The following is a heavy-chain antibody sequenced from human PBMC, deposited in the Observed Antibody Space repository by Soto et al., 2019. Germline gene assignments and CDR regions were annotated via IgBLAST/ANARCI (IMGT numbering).Heavy chain of an antibody. D-gene: IGHD6-13*01. CDR3: AKEKVAAVGPHLTSDY. CDR1: GASMNSYH. J-gene: IGHJ4*02. V-gene: IGHV4-4*07. CDR2: IHSSGST. Sequence: SETLSLTCTVSGASMNSYHWSWIRQPAGKGLEWIGHIHSSGSTNYNPSLKSRVTMSVDTSKNQFSLRLMSLTAEDTALYYCAKEKVAAVGPHLTSDYWGQGALVTVSS.